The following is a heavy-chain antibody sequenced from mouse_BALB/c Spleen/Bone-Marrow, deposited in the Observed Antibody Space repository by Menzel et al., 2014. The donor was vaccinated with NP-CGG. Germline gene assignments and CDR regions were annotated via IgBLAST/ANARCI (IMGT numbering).Heavy chain of an antibody. Sequence: VVESGASMKISCKASGYSFTGYTMNWVKQSHGKNLEWIGLINPYNGGTSYNQKFKDKATLTVDKSSSTAYMELLSLTSEDSAVYYCTRGLEYVVDYWGQGTSVTVSS. CDR3: TRGLEYVVDY. V-gene: IGHV1-26*01. J-gene: IGHJ4*01. CDR1: GYSFTGYT. D-gene: IGHD2-13*01. CDR2: INPYNGGT.